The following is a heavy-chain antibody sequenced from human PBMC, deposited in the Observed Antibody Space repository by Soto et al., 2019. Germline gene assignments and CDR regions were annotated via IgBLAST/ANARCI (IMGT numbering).Heavy chain of an antibody. J-gene: IGHJ5*02. CDR3: ATRQEYYDILTGYYGGRFDP. CDR2: IDPSDSYT. V-gene: IGHV5-10-1*01. CDR1: GYSFTSYW. Sequence: GESLKISCKGSGYSFTSYWISWVRQMPGKGLEWMGRIDPSDSYTNYSPSFQGHVTISADKSISTAYLQWSSLKASDTAMYYCATRQEYYDILTGYYGGRFDPWGQGTLVTVS. D-gene: IGHD3-9*01.